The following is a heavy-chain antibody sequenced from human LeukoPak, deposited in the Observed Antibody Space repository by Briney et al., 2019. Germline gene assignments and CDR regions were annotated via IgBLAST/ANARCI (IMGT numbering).Heavy chain of an antibody. J-gene: IGHJ4*02. CDR2: ISWNSGSI. D-gene: IGHD6-6*01. CDR1: GFTFDDYA. CDR3: AKDSRRGSSGLFDY. Sequence: PGRSLRLSCAASGFTFDDYAMHWVRQAPGKGLEWVSGISWNSGSIGYADSVKGRFTISRDNAKNSLYLQMNSLRAEDTALYYCAKDSRRGSSGLFDYWGQGTLVTVSS. V-gene: IGHV3-9*01.